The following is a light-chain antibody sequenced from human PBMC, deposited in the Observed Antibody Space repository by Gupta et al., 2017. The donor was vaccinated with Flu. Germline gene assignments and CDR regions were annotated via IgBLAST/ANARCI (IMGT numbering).Light chain of an antibody. CDR3: QQSTSYFTWT. Sequence: GNAPKLLLYKASSLESGVPSRFSGSGSGTEFTLTISSLQPDDFATYYYQQSTSYFTWTFVQGTKEEI. V-gene: IGKV1-5*03. CDR2: KAS. J-gene: IGKJ1*01.